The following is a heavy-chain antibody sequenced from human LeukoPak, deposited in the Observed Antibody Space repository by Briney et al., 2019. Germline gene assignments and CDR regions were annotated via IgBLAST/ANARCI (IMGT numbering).Heavy chain of an antibody. CDR3: AKWGDYDVLTGYYDSDY. Sequence: PGASLRLSCAASGFSFSNYAMSWVRQVPGKGLEWVSAISGRDDSSYYADSVKGRFTISSDTSKNTLYLQMNSLRAEDTAVYYCAKWGDYDVLTGYYDSDYWGQGTLVTVSS. D-gene: IGHD3-9*01. V-gene: IGHV3-23*01. J-gene: IGHJ4*02. CDR2: ISGRDDSS. CDR1: GFSFSNYA.